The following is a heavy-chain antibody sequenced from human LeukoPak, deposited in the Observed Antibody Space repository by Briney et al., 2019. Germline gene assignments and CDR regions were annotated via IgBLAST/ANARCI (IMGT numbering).Heavy chain of an antibody. CDR3: ARGRPRADYAILTGYYRPGLYYFDY. J-gene: IGHJ4*02. Sequence: AETLSLTCAVYGGSFSGYYWSWIRQPPGKGLEWIGEITHSGSTNYNPSLKSRVTISVDTSKNQFSLKLSSVTAADTAVYYCARGRPRADYAILTGYYRPGLYYFDYWGQGTLVTVSS. D-gene: IGHD3-9*01. CDR1: GGSFSGYY. CDR2: ITHSGST. V-gene: IGHV4-34*01.